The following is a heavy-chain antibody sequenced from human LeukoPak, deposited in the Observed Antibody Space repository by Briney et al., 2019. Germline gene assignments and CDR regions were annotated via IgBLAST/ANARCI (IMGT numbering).Heavy chain of an antibody. J-gene: IGHJ4*02. Sequence: QPGGSLRLSCAASGFTSSSYWMSWVRQAPGKGLEWVANIKQDGSEKYYVDSVKGRFTISRDNAKNSLYLQMNSLRAEDTAVYYCARESSSWYEYWGQGTLVTVSS. D-gene: IGHD6-13*01. CDR1: GFTSSSYW. V-gene: IGHV3-7*01. CDR3: ARESSSWYEY. CDR2: IKQDGSEK.